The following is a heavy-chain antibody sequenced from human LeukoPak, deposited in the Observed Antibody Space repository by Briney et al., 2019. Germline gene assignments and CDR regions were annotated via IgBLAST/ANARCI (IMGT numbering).Heavy chain of an antibody. D-gene: IGHD6-19*01. CDR1: GGTFSSYA. J-gene: IGHJ4*02. Sequence: GASVKVSFKASGGTFSSYAISWVRQAPGQGLEWMGRIIPILGIANYAQKFQGRVTITADKSTSTAYMELSSLRSEDTAVYYCASEPGYSSGWYRLWGQGTLVTVSS. CDR2: IIPILGIA. V-gene: IGHV1-69*04. CDR3: ASEPGYSSGWYRL.